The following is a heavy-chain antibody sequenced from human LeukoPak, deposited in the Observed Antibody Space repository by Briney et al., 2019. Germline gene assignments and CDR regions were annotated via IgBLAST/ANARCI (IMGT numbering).Heavy chain of an antibody. Sequence: ASVKVSCKASGYTFTGYYMHWVRQAPGQGFEWMGWINPNSGGTNYAQKFQGRVTMTRDTSISTAYMELSRLRSDDTAVYYCARALYDFWSGYYKDFGYWGQGTLVTVSS. CDR3: ARALYDFWSGYYKDFGY. CDR2: INPNSGGT. CDR1: GYTFTGYY. J-gene: IGHJ4*02. V-gene: IGHV1-2*02. D-gene: IGHD3-3*01.